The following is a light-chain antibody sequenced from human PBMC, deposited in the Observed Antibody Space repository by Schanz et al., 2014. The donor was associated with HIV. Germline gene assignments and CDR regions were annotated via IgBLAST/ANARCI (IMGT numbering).Light chain of an antibody. Sequence: QSVLTQLPSMSAAPGQRVTISCAGSAFNIGQNYVSWFQQFPGTAPKLLIYVNHQRPSDIPDRFSGSKTGTSATLAINGLQTGDEADYYCGAWDGGLSALVFGGGTKLTVL. J-gene: IGLJ2*01. V-gene: IGLV1-51*01. CDR1: AFNIGQNY. CDR2: VNH. CDR3: GAWDGGLSALV.